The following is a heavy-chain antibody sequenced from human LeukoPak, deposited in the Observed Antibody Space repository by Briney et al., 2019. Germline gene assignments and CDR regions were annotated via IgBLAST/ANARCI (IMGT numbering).Heavy chain of an antibody. J-gene: IGHJ4*02. CDR2: IYYSGST. D-gene: IGHD3-9*01. CDR3: ARDKRYFDWLSNYFDY. V-gene: IGHV4-59*12. Sequence: PSETLSLTCTVSGGSISSYYWSWIRQPPGKGLEWIGYIYYSGSTNYNPSLKSRVTISVDTSKNQFSLKLSSVTAADTAVYYCARDKRYFDWLSNYFDYWGQGTLVTVSS. CDR1: GGSISSYY.